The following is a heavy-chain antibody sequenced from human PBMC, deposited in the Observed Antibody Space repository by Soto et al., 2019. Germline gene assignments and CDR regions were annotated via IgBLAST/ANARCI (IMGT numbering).Heavy chain of an antibody. D-gene: IGHD3-22*01. J-gene: IGHJ4*02. CDR2: VSDTGYNT. Sequence: EVQLLESGGGLVQPGGSLRLSCAASEFTFNKYAMSWVRQAPGKGLEWVSTVSDTGYNTYYADSVKGRFTISRDNSKSTVNLQMDSLRAEDTAVYYCANLGADSGYYSHYFDSWGLGTLVTVSS. CDR1: EFTFNKYA. CDR3: ANLGADSGYYSHYFDS. V-gene: IGHV3-23*01.